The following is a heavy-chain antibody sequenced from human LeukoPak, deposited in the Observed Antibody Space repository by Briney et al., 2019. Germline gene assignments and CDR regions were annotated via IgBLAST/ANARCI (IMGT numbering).Heavy chain of an antibody. D-gene: IGHD6-13*01. CDR2: INSDGSST. CDR3: ARVIAAAVNWFDP. CDR1: GFNFSSYW. J-gene: IGHJ5*02. V-gene: IGHV3-74*01. Sequence: GGSLRLSCAASGFNFSSYWMHWVRQAPGQGLVWVSRINSDGSSTSYADSVKGRFTISRDNAKNTLYLQMNSLRAEDTAVYYCARVIAAAVNWFDPWGQGTLVTVSS.